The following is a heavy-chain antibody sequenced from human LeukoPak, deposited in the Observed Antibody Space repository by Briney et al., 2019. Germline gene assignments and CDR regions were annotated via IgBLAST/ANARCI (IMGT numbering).Heavy chain of an antibody. CDR3: ARGNDYGDSFDY. CDR1: GGSISSYY. Sequence: KPSETLSLTCTVSGGSISSYYWNWIRQPPGGGLDWIGYIYYSGSTNSNPSLKSRVTVSLDTSKNQFSLKVRSVTAVDTAVYYCARGNDYGDSFDYWGQGTLVTVSS. V-gene: IGHV4-59*01. J-gene: IGHJ4*02. CDR2: IYYSGST. D-gene: IGHD4-17*01.